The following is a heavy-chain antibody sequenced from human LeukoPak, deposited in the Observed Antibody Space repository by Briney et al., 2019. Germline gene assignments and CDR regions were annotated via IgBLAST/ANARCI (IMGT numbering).Heavy chain of an antibody. J-gene: IGHJ4*02. CDR2: IYGGGST. V-gene: IGHV3-66*04. CDR3: ARLGSGWSVDY. Sequence: PGGSLRLSCAASGFTVSSNYMSWVRQAPGKGLEWVSVIYGGGSTYYTDSVKGRFTISRDNSKNTLYLQMNSLRAEDTAVYYCARLGSGWSVDYWGQGTLATVSS. D-gene: IGHD6-19*01. CDR1: GFTVSSNY.